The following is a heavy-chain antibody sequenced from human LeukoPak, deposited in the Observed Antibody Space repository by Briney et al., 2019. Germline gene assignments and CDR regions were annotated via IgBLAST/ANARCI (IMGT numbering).Heavy chain of an antibody. Sequence: ASVKVSCKVSGYTLTELSMHWVRQAPGKGLEWMGGFDPEDGETIYAQKFQSRVTTTEDTSTDTAYMELRSLRSEDTAVYYCATFGLCSGGSCYSPPPAFDIWGQGTMVTVSS. V-gene: IGHV1-24*01. J-gene: IGHJ3*02. CDR3: ATFGLCSGGSCYSPPPAFDI. CDR1: GYTLTELS. D-gene: IGHD2-15*01. CDR2: FDPEDGET.